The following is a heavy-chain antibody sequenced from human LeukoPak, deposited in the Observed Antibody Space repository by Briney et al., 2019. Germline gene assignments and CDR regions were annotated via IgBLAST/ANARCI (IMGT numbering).Heavy chain of an antibody. CDR2: IIPIFGTA. Sequence: SVTVSCKAAGGTFSSYAISWVRQAPGQGLEWMGGIIPIFGTANYAQKFQGRVTITADESTSTAYMELSSLRSEDTAAYYCARGTRYCSSTSCEDYWGQGTLVTVSS. D-gene: IGHD2-2*01. J-gene: IGHJ4*02. CDR1: GGTFSSYA. V-gene: IGHV1-69*13. CDR3: ARGTRYCSSTSCEDY.